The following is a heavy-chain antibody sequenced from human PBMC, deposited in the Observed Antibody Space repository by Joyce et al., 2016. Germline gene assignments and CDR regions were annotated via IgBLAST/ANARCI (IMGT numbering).Heavy chain of an antibody. Sequence: QVQLVQSGSELKKPGASVKVSCKASGYTFTSQAMNWVRQAPGQGLEWMGWINTNTGNPTYAQGFTGRFVFSWDTAVSTAYLQISSLKAEDTAVYYCARVGLNGRDWYFDLWGRGTLVTVSS. V-gene: IGHV7-4-1*02. CDR3: ARVGLNGRDWYFDL. CDR2: INTNTGNP. J-gene: IGHJ2*01. CDR1: GYTFTSQA. D-gene: IGHD2-8*01.